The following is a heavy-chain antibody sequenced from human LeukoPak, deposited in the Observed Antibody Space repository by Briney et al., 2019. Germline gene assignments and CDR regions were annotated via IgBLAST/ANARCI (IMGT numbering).Heavy chain of an antibody. CDR3: ARGQWGVYPAFDY. Sequence: SETLSLTCAVSGGSISSSNWWSWVRQPPGKGLEWIGEIFHGGSTNYNPSLMSRVTVSVDKSKNQFSLKLSSVTAADTAVYYCARGQWGVYPAFDYWSQGTLVTVSS. D-gene: IGHD6-13*01. V-gene: IGHV4-4*02. CDR2: IFHGGST. J-gene: IGHJ4*02. CDR1: GGSISSSNW.